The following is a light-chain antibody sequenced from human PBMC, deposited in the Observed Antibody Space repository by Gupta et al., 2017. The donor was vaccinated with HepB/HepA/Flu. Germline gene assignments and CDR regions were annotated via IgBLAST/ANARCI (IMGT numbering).Light chain of an antibody. Sequence: QSVLTQPPSVSGAPGQRVTISCTGSSSNIGAGYDVHWYQQLPGTAPKLLIYGNSNRPSGVPERFSGSKSGTSASLAITGLQAEDEADYYCQSYESSRSGWVFGGGTKLTVL. J-gene: IGLJ3*02. V-gene: IGLV1-40*01. CDR3: QSYESSRSGWV. CDR1: SSNIGAGYD. CDR2: GNS.